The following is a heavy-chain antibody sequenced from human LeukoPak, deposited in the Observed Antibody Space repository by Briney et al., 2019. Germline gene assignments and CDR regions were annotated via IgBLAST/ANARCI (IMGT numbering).Heavy chain of an antibody. Sequence: ESGPTLVNPHRPSLTCTFSGFSLSTSGMCVSWIRQPPGKALEWLARIDWDDDKYYSTSLKTRLTISKDTSKNQVVLTMTNMDPVDTATYYCARTAGYSSSWSHDYWGQGTLVTVSS. CDR2: IDWDDDK. CDR3: ARTAGYSSSWSHDY. V-gene: IGHV2-70*11. J-gene: IGHJ4*02. CDR1: GFSLSTSGMC. D-gene: IGHD6-13*01.